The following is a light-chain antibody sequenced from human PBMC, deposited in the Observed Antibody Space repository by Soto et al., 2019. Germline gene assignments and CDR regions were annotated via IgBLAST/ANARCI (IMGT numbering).Light chain of an antibody. V-gene: IGLV2-8*01. Sequence: QSVLTQPRSVSGSPGQSVTISCTGTSSDVGGYKYVSWYQHHPGKAPKLIIYEVTKRPSGVPDRFSGSKSGNTASLTVSGLQADDEADYYCNSYVGSNNYVFGTGTKVTVL. J-gene: IGLJ1*01. CDR3: NSYVGSNNYV. CDR2: EVT. CDR1: SSDVGGYKY.